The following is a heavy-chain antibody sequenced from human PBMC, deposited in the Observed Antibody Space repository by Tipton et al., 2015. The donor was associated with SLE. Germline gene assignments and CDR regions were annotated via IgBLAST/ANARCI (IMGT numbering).Heavy chain of an antibody. CDR2: IYHRGST. D-gene: IGHD5-24*01. J-gene: IGHJ3*02. Sequence: TLSLTCAVSGYSISSTYYWGWIRQPPGKGLEWIGSIYHRGSTYYNPSLKSRVTISVDTSKNNFSLKLTSVTAADTAVYYCARTRGWLRDAFDMWGQGTMVTVSS. CDR1: GYSISSTYY. CDR3: ARTRGWLRDAFDM. V-gene: IGHV4-38-2*01.